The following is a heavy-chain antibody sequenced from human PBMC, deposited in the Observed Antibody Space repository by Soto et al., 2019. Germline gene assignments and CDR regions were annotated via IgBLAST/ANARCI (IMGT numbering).Heavy chain of an antibody. J-gene: IGHJ1*01. CDR1: GFTFSSYA. D-gene: IGHD3-22*01. V-gene: IGHV3-64D*08. CDR2: ISSNGGST. Sequence: GGSLRLSCSASGFTFSSYAMHWVRQAPGKGLEYVSAISSNGGSTYYADSVKGRFTISRDNSKNTLYLQMSSLRAEDTAVYYCVKGPNYDSSGYYYVEYFQHWGQGTLVTVS. CDR3: VKGPNYDSSGYYYVEYFQH.